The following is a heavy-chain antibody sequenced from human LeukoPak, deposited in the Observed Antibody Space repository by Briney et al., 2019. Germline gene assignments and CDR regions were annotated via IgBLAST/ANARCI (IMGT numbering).Heavy chain of an antibody. CDR2: ISGSGGST. CDR1: GFTFSNYG. J-gene: IGHJ3*02. CDR3: SKGNHDYGDYRGAFDI. V-gene: IGHV3-23*01. Sequence: GGSLRLSCAASGFTFSNYGMSWVRQPPGKGLEWVSAISGSGGSTYYADSVKGRFTISRDNSKNTLYLQMNSLRAEDTAVYYCSKGNHDYGDYRGAFDIWGQGTMVTVPS. D-gene: IGHD4-17*01.